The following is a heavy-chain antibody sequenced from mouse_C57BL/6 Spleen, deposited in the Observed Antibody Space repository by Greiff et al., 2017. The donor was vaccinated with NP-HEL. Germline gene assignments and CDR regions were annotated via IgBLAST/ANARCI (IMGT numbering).Heavy chain of an antibody. V-gene: IGHV1-42*01. CDR1: GYSFTGYY. CDR3: ARRDYDGYYPFAY. Sequence: EVQLQQSGPELVKPGASVKISCKASGYSFTGYYMNWVKQSPEKSLEWIGEINPSTGGTTYNQKFKAKATLTVDKSSSTAYMQLKSLTSEDSAVYYCARRDYDGYYPFAYWGQGTLVTVSA. CDR2: INPSTGGT. J-gene: IGHJ3*01. D-gene: IGHD2-3*01.